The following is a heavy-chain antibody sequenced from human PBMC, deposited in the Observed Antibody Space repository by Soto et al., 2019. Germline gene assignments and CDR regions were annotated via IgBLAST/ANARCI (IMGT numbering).Heavy chain of an antibody. CDR3: ARDQAXSSGWYPGGYYYYGMDV. Sequence: ASVKVSCKASGYTFTSYGISWVRQAPGQGLEWTGWISAYNGNTNYAQKLQGRVTMTTDTSTSTAYMELRSLRSDDTAVYYCARDQAXSSGWYPGGYYYYGMDVWGQGTTVTVSS. D-gene: IGHD6-19*01. V-gene: IGHV1-18*01. J-gene: IGHJ6*02. CDR1: GYTFTSYG. CDR2: ISAYNGNT.